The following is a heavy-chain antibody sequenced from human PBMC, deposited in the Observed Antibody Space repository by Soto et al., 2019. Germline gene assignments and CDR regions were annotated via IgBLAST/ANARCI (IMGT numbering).Heavy chain of an antibody. Sequence: GSLRLSCAASGFTFNSYSMNWVRQAPGKGLEWVSSISSSSSYTNYADSVKGRFTISRDNAKNSLYLQMNSLRAEDTAVYYCARDRKYYYDSSGYYDYWGQGTLVTV. CDR3: ARDRKYYYDSSGYYDY. D-gene: IGHD3-22*01. V-gene: IGHV3-21*01. J-gene: IGHJ4*02. CDR1: GFTFNSYS. CDR2: ISSSSSYT.